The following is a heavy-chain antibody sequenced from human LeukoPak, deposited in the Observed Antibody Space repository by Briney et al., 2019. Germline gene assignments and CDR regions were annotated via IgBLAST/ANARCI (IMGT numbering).Heavy chain of an antibody. D-gene: IGHD3-10*01. CDR2: IRSDGSNK. Sequence: GGSLRLSCAASGFDFSSYGMHWVRQAPGTGLEWVAFIRSDGSNKNYADSVKGRFTISRDNSKNTLYLQMNSLRPDDTAVYYCAKDYSKTSYYGSGTYYRPNWFDPWGQGTLVTVSS. CDR3: AKDYSKTSYYGSGTYYRPNWFDP. V-gene: IGHV3-30*02. CDR1: GFDFSSYG. J-gene: IGHJ5*02.